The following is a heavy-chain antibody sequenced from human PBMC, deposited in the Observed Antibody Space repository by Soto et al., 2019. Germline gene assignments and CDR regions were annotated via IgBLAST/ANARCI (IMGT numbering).Heavy chain of an antibody. CDR3: AREGSSILYYFDY. CDR2: IWYDGSNK. V-gene: IGHV3-33*01. J-gene: IGHJ4*02. Sequence: GGSLRLFCAASGFTFSSYGMHWVRQAPGKGLEWVAVIWYDGSNKYYADSVKGRFTISRDNSKNTLYLQMNSLRAEDTAVYYCAREGSSILYYFDYWGQGTLVTVSS. D-gene: IGHD2-21*01. CDR1: GFTFSSYG.